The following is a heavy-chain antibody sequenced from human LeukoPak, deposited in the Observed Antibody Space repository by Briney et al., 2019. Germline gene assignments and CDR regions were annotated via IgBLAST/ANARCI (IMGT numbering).Heavy chain of an antibody. V-gene: IGHV1-18*01. CDR2: ISAYNGNT. CDR3: ARGPRPIMVRGGEDFDY. Sequence: GASVKVSCKASGYTFTSYGISWVRQAPGQGLERMGWISAYNGNTNYAQKLQGRVTMTADTSTSTAYMELRSLRSDDTAVYYCARGPRPIMVRGGEDFDYWGQGTLVTVSS. CDR1: GYTFTSYG. D-gene: IGHD3-10*01. J-gene: IGHJ4*02.